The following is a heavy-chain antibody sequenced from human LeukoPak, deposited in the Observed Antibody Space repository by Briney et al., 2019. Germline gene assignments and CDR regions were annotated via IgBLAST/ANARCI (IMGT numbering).Heavy chain of an antibody. V-gene: IGHV4-59*12. CDR3: ARGPITVVPAFDI. CDR2: TYYTGSA. CDR1: GGSISTYY. J-gene: IGHJ3*02. Sequence: PSETLSLTCTVSGGSISTYYWSWIRQPPGKGLEWIGCTYYTGSANYNPSLKSRGTISVDTSKNQFSLKLTSVTAADTAVYYCARGPITVVPAFDIWGQGTMFTVSS. D-gene: IGHD3-16*01.